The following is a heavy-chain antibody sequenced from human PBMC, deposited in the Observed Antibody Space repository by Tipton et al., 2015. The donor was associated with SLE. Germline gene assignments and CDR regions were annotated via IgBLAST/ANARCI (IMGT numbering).Heavy chain of an antibody. V-gene: IGHV4-38-2*02. J-gene: IGHJ6*02. CDR2: IYYSGST. CDR3: ARGRGSNSHYYYGLDV. D-gene: IGHD4-23*01. Sequence: TLSLTCSVSGYSISSGYYWGWIRQPPGKGLEWIGGIYYSGSTYYNPSLKSRVTISVDTSKNQFSLKMSSVTAADTAVYYCARGRGSNSHYYYGLDVWGQGTTVTVSS. CDR1: GYSISSGYY.